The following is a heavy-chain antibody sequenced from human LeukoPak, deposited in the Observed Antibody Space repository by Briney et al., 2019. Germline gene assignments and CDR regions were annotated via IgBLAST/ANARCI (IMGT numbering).Heavy chain of an antibody. Sequence: GGSLRLSCAASGFTFSSNYMSWVRQAPGKGLEWLSAINGRGITYYAGSVKGRFTISRDNSENTLYLQMNSLTVDDTAVYFCAKERQTGDYFTSDYWGQGTLVTVSS. CDR3: AKERQTGDYFTSDY. D-gene: IGHD4-17*01. CDR2: INGRGIT. J-gene: IGHJ4*02. CDR1: GFTFSSNY. V-gene: IGHV3-53*01.